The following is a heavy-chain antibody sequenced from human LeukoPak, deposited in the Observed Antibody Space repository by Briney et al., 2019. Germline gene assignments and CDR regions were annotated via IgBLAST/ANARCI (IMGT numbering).Heavy chain of an antibody. D-gene: IGHD6-19*01. CDR2: IYYSGST. V-gene: IGHV4-59*01. CDR1: GGSISSYY. CDR3: AREIEQWLATGGAFDI. Sequence: PSETLSLTCTVSGGSISSYYWSWIRQPPGKGLEWIGYIYYSGSTNYNPSLKSRVTISVDTSKNQFSLKLSSVTAADTAVYYCAREIEQWLATGGAFDIWGQGTMVTVSS. J-gene: IGHJ3*02.